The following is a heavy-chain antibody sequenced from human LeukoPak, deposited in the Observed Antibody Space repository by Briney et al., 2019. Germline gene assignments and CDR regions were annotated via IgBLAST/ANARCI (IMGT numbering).Heavy chain of an antibody. D-gene: IGHD6-6*01. CDR3: ARRGSSSSTLDYYFDY. CDR1: GGSISSNIHY. CDR2: IYYRGIT. Sequence: SETLSLTCTVSGGSISSNIHYCGWIRQPPGKGLEWIVSIYYRGITYYNPSLKTGVSISVDTSKNQFSLKLSSVTAADTAVYYCARRGSSSSTLDYYFDYWGQGTLVTVSS. V-gene: IGHV4-39*01. J-gene: IGHJ4*02.